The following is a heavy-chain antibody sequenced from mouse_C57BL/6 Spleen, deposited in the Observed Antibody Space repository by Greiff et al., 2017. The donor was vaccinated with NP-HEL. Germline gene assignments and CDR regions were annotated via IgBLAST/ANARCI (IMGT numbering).Heavy chain of an antibody. CDR1: GFTFSSYT. CDR2: ISGGGGNT. Sequence: EVKLEESGGGLVKPGGSLKLSCAASGFTFSSYTMSWVRQTPEKRLEWVATISGGGGNTYYPDSVKGRFTISRDNAKNTLYLQMSSLRSEDTALYYCARQGVYYYGSSYNFDVWGTGTTVTVSS. D-gene: IGHD1-1*01. CDR3: ARQGVYYYGSSYNFDV. V-gene: IGHV5-9*01. J-gene: IGHJ1*03.